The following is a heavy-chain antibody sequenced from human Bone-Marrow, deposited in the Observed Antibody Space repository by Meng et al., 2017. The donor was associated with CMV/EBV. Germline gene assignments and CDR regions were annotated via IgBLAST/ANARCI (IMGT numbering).Heavy chain of an antibody. CDR1: GFTFSSYS. D-gene: IGHD3-10*01. J-gene: IGHJ6*02. V-gene: IGHV3-21*01. CDR3: AGTTMVRGERYYYYGMDV. CDR2: ISSSSSYI. Sequence: GESLKISCAASGFTFSSYSMNWVRQAPGKGLEWVSSISSSSSYIYYADSVKGRFTISRDNAKNSLYLQMNSRRAEDTAGYYWAGTTMVRGERYYYYGMDVWGQGTTVTVSS.